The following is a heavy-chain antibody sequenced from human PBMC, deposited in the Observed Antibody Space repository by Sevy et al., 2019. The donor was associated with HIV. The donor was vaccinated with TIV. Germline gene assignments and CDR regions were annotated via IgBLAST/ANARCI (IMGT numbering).Heavy chain of an antibody. CDR3: ATDLLLLWFGDRRGFDY. CDR1: GFTFSSYW. CDR2: IKQDGSEK. Sequence: GGSLRLSCAASGFTFSSYWMSWVRQAPGKGLEWVANIKQDGSEKYYVDSVKGRFTISRDNAKNSLYLQMNSLRAEDTAVYYCATDLLLLWFGDRRGFDYWGQGTLVTVSS. J-gene: IGHJ4*02. D-gene: IGHD3-10*01. V-gene: IGHV3-7*01.